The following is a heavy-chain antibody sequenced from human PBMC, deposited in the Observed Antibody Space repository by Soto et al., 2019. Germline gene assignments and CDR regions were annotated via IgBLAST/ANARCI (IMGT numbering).Heavy chain of an antibody. D-gene: IGHD6-19*01. CDR1: GFTFSSYS. Sequence: PGGSLRLSCAASGFTFSSYSMNWVRQAPGKGLEWVSSISSSSSYIYYADSVKGRFTISRDNAKNSLYLQMNSLRAEDTAVYYCARDEAGTPLYGMDVWGQGTTVTVSS. CDR2: ISSSSSYI. V-gene: IGHV3-21*01. J-gene: IGHJ6*02. CDR3: ARDEAGTPLYGMDV.